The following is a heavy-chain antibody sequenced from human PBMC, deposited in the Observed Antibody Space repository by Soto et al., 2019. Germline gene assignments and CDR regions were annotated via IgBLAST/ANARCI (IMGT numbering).Heavy chain of an antibody. CDR2: IYWDDDK. J-gene: IGHJ6*02. D-gene: IGHD2-15*01. V-gene: IGHV2-5*02. Sequence: QITLKESGPTLVKPTQTLTLTCTFSGFSLSTSGVGVAWIRQPPGKALEWLALIYWDDDKRYWPSLETRLTITKDTSKNQVVLTMTNVDSVDTATYYCAYLPCSGGSCYWFSYSGMDVWGQGTTVIVSS. CDR1: GFSLSTSGVG. CDR3: AYLPCSGGSCYWFSYSGMDV.